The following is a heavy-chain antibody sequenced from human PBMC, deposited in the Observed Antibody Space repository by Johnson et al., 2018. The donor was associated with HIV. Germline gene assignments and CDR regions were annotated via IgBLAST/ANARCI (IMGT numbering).Heavy chain of an antibody. CDR2: ISYDGSNK. CDR3: ARDSRSSEYPEAFDI. J-gene: IGHJ3*02. Sequence: QVQLVESGGGLVKPGGSLRLSCAASGFTFSDYYMSWIRQAAGKGLEWVAVISYDGSNKYYADSVKGRFTISRDHSTITLYLQMNSLRPEDTAVYYCARDSRSSEYPEAFDIWGQGTMVTVSS. V-gene: IGHV3-30*03. D-gene: IGHD3-22*01. CDR1: GFTFSDYY.